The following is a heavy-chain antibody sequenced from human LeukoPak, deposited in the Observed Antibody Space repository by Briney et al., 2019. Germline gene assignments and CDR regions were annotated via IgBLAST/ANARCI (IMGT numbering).Heavy chain of an antibody. CDR3: AREIKYSYGSGSYVDY. J-gene: IGHJ4*02. CDR2: ICAYNGNT. CDR1: GYTFTGYY. D-gene: IGHD3-10*01. V-gene: IGHV1-18*04. Sequence: ASVKVSCKASGYTFTGYYMHWVRQAPGQGLEWMGWICAYNGNTNYAQKLQGRVTMTTDTSTSTAYMELRSLRSDDTAVYYCAREIKYSYGSGSYVDYWGQGTLVTVSS.